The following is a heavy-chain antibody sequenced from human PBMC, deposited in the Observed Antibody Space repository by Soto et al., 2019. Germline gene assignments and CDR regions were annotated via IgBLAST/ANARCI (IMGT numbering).Heavy chain of an antibody. CDR1: GGSISGYY. V-gene: IGHV4-39*01. J-gene: IGHJ4*02. Sequence: SETLSLTCTVSGGSISGYYWGWIRQPPGKGREWIGSIYYSGSTYYNPSLKSRVTISVDTSKNQFSLKLSSVTAADTAVYYCARRRPNYFDYWGQGTLVTVSS. CDR3: ARRRPNYFDY. CDR2: IYYSGST.